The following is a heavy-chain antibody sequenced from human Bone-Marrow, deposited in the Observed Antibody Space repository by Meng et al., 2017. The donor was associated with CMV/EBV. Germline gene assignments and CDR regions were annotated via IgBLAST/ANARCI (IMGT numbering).Heavy chain of an antibody. CDR1: GFSLSTSGVG. CDR2: IYWNDDN. D-gene: IGHD3-3*01. V-gene: IGHV2-5*01. Sequence: GPTLVKPTQTLTLTCTFSGFSLSTSGVGVGWIRQPPGKALEWIALIYWNDDNRYSPSLKSRRTITKDTSKNQVVLTMTNMDPVDTATYYCAHRLSITIFGVVPNWFDPWGQGTLVTVSS. CDR3: AHRLSITIFGVVPNWFDP. J-gene: IGHJ5*02.